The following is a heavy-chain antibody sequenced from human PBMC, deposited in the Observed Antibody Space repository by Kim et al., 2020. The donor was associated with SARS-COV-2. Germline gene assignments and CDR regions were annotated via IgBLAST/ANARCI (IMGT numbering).Heavy chain of an antibody. J-gene: IGHJ4*02. CDR3: ARGVPYSGSYHPLFDY. Sequence: GESLKISCKGSGYSFTSYWIGWVRQMPGKGLEWMGIIYPGDSDTRYSPSFQGQVTISADKSISTAYLQWSSLKASDTAMYYCARGVPYSGSYHPLFDYWGQGTLVTVSS. V-gene: IGHV5-51*01. D-gene: IGHD1-26*01. CDR2: IYPGDSDT. CDR1: GYSFTSYW.